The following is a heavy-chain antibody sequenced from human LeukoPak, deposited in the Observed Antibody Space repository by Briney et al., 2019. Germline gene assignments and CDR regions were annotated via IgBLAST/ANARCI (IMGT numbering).Heavy chain of an antibody. D-gene: IGHD3-16*01. V-gene: IGHV3-74*01. CDR3: ARAVRGGADTY. Sequence: GGSLRLSCAASGFTFSSSSMHWIRQPPGKGLVWVSLINRDGSSTLYADSVKGRFTISRDNAKNSLFLQMNSLRAEDTAVYYCARAVRGGADTYWGQGTLVAVSS. CDR2: INRDGSST. CDR1: GFTFSSSS. J-gene: IGHJ4*02.